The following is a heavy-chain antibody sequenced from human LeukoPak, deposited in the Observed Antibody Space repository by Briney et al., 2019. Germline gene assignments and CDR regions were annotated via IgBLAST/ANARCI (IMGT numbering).Heavy chain of an antibody. D-gene: IGHD3-16*02. Sequence: GGSLRLSCAASGFTFTSYSMNWVRQAPGKGLEWVSSISSSSSYIYYADSVKGRFTISRDNAKNSLYLQMNSLRAEDTAVYYCARGLYSNWFDPWGQGTLVTVSS. J-gene: IGHJ5*02. V-gene: IGHV3-21*01. CDR2: ISSSSSYI. CDR3: ARGLYSNWFDP. CDR1: GFTFTSYS.